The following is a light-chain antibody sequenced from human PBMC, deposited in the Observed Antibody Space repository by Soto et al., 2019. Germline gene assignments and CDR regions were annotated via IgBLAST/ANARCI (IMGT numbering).Light chain of an antibody. Sequence: SQPPTVSGSRGPSVAISCTGTSSDVGSYNRVAWYQQPPGTAPKLIISAVNNRPSGVPDRFSGSKSGNTASLTISGLQAEDEANYYSSSYTSTNTYVFGIGTKV. CDR3: SSYTSTNTYV. V-gene: IGLV2-18*02. CDR2: AVN. J-gene: IGLJ1*01. CDR1: SSDVGSYNR.